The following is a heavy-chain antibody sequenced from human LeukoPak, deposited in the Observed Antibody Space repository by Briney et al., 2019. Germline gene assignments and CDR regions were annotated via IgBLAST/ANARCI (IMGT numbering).Heavy chain of an antibody. CDR3: ARVKSLFDSSGPLADFDI. V-gene: IGHV4-34*01. J-gene: IGHJ3*02. CDR2: INHSGST. Sequence: SETLSLTCAVYGGSFSGYYWSWIRQPPGEGLEWIGEINHSGSTNYNPSLKSRVTISVDTSKNQFSLKLSSVTAADTAVYYCARVKSLFDSSGPLADFDIWGQGTMVTVSS. CDR1: GGSFSGYY. D-gene: IGHD3-22*01.